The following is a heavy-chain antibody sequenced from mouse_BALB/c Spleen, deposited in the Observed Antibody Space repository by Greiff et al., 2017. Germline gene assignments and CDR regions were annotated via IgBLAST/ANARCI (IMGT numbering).Heavy chain of an antibody. CDR2: ISTYYGDA. CDR1: GYTFTDYA. J-gene: IGHJ2*01. V-gene: IGHV1S137*01. D-gene: IGHD2-1*01. CDR3: ARYPLYGNYGGYYFDY. Sequence: VKLMESGAELVRPGVSVKISCKGSGYTFTDYAMHWVKQSHAKSLEWIGVISTYYGDASYNQKFKGKATMTVDKSSSTAYMELARLTSEDSAIYYCARYPLYGNYGGYYFDYWGQGTTLTVSS.